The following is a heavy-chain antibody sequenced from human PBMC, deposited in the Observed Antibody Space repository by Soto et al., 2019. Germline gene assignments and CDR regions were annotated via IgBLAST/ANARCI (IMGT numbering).Heavy chain of an antibody. J-gene: IGHJ4*02. Sequence: EVQLSESGGGLVQPGGSLRLSCAATGFTLRTNGMSWVRQAPGKGLEWVSSFSGSGADTYYADSLKGRFTISRDNSKHTLCLQMDSLRAEDMALYYCAGPGGYSYLGQGTLVTVSS. CDR2: FSGSGADT. CDR3: AGPGGYSY. D-gene: IGHD1-1*01. V-gene: IGHV3-23*01. CDR1: GFTLRTNG.